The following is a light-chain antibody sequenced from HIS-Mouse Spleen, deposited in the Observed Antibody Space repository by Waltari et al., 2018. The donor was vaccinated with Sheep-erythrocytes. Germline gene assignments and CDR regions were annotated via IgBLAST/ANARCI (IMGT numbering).Light chain of an antibody. CDR3: QQYDNLPLT. J-gene: IGKJ4*01. Sequence: DIQMTQSPSSLSASVGDRVTITCQASQDISNYLNWYQQKPGKAPKLLIYDASNLETGVPSRFSWSGSGTDITFTISSLQPEVIATYYCQQYDNLPLTFGGGTKVELK. CDR2: DAS. V-gene: IGKV1-33*01. CDR1: QDISNY.